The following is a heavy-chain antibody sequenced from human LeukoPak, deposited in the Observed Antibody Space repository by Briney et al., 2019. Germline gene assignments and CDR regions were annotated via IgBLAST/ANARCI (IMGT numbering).Heavy chain of an antibody. D-gene: IGHD4-17*01. CDR3: AKDYYGTENYMDV. Sequence: PGGSLRLSCAASGFTFDDYAMHWVRQAPGKGLEWVSLISWDGGSTYYADSVKGRFTISRDNSKNSLYLQMNSLRAEDTALYYCAKDYYGTENYMDVWGKGTTVTVSS. J-gene: IGHJ6*03. V-gene: IGHV3-43D*03. CDR2: ISWDGGST. CDR1: GFTFDDYA.